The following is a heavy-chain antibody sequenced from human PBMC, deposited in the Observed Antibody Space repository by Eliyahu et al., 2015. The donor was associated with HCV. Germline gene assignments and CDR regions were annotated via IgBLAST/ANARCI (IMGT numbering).Heavy chain of an antibody. D-gene: IGHD6-19*01. Sequence: EVQLVESGGGLVXPGGSLRLXXAAXXFTFSXAWMSWVRQAPGKGLEWVGRIKSKTDGGTTDYAAPVKGRFTISRDDSKNTLYLQMNSLKTEDTAVYYCTTDRGGWEYGMDVWGQGTTVTVSS. CDR1: XFTFSXAW. V-gene: IGHV3-15*01. CDR2: IKSKTDGGTT. CDR3: TTDRGGWEYGMDV. J-gene: IGHJ6*02.